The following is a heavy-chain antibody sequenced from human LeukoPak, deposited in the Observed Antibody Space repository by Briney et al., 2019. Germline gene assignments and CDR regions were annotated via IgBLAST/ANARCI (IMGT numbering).Heavy chain of an antibody. J-gene: IGHJ4*02. Sequence: GGSLRLSCAASGFTFSDYWMNWVRQTPGKGLECVANINQYGGEIYYVDSVRGRFTISRDNAKNSLSLQMSSLRDEDTSVYYWVKGPLKTAAVTYWGQGTLVTVSS. CDR1: GFTFSDYW. CDR2: INQYGGEI. D-gene: IGHD2-2*01. V-gene: IGHV3-7*03. CDR3: VKGPLKTAAVTY.